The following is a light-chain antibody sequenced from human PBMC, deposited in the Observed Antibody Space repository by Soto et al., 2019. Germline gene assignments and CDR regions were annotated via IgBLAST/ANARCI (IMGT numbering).Light chain of an antibody. J-gene: IGKJ2*01. CDR3: QQYGNPPWT. CDR1: QSVGSTY. CDR2: DTF. V-gene: IGKV3-20*01. Sequence: ETVLTQSPGTLSLSPGERATLSCRASQSVGSTYLAWYQQKSGQAPRLLIYDTFSRATGIPNRFSGSGSGTDFTLTISRLEPEDFAVYHCQQYGNPPWTFGQGTKLEIK.